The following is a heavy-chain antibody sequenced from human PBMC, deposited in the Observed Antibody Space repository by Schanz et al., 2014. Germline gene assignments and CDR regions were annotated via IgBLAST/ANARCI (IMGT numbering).Heavy chain of an antibody. Sequence: QVQLVDSGGGLVKPGGSLRLSCTASGFPFSDYFMAWIRQPPGRGLEWVSYIGNGGVTIYYADSVKGRFTISRDNSKNSLYRQMNSLRAEDTAVYYCARIGGSDFDYWAQGTLVTVSS. D-gene: IGHD3-10*01. CDR1: GFPFSDYF. CDR2: IGNGGVTI. J-gene: IGHJ4*02. V-gene: IGHV3-11*01. CDR3: ARIGGSDFDY.